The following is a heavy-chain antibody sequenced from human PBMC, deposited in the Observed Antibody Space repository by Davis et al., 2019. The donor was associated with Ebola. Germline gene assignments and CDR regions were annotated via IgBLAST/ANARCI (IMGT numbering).Heavy chain of an antibody. J-gene: IGHJ5*02. Sequence: PSETLSLTCTVSGGSISSGGYYWSWIRQHPGKGLEWIGYIYYSGSTYYNPSLKSRVTISVDTSKNQFSLKLSSVTAADTAVYYCARVAVVVPAAIGGCWFDPWGQGTLVTVSS. V-gene: IGHV4-30-4*08. CDR3: ARVAVVVPAAIGGCWFDP. D-gene: IGHD2-2*02. CDR1: GGSISSGGYY. CDR2: IYYSGST.